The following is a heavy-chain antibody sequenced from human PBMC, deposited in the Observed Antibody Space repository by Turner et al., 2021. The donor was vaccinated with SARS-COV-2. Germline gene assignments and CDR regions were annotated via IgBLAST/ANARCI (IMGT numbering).Heavy chain of an antibody. Sequence: EVQLVESGGGLVQPGGSLSLSCAASGFTVSSNYMGWARQAPGKGLEWVSVIYSGGSTDDADSVKGRFTISRDNSKNTLYLQMNSLRVEDTAVYSCAREAAAGNFHGWFDPWGQGTLVTVSS. J-gene: IGHJ5*02. D-gene: IGHD6-13*01. CDR1: GFTVSSNY. CDR2: IYSGGST. CDR3: AREAAAGNFHGWFDP. V-gene: IGHV3-66*01.